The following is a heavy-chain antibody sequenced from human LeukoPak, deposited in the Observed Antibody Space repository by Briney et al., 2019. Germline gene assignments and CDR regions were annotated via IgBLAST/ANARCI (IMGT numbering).Heavy chain of an antibody. V-gene: IGHV3-30*02. CDR2: IRNDGGNK. CDR1: GFPFNSYG. J-gene: IGHJ4*02. CDR3: AKDPTYYYDSSGPDY. D-gene: IGHD3-22*01. Sequence: PGGSLRLSCAASGFPFNSYGMHWVRQAPGKGLEWVAFIRNDGGNKYSADSVKGRFTISRDNSKNTLYLQMNSLRPEDTAVYYCAKDPTYYYDSSGPDYWGQGPLVTVSS.